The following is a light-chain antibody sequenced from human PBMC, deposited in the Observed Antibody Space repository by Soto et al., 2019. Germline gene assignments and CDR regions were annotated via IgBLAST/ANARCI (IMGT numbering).Light chain of an antibody. Sequence: EIVLTQSPATLSLSPGERATLSCRASQSVSSYLAWYQQKPGQAPRLLIYDASNRATGIPARFSGSGSGTYFTFSICSLEPEDFAVYYCQQRSNWSWTFGQGTKV. CDR2: DAS. CDR1: QSVSSY. V-gene: IGKV3-11*01. J-gene: IGKJ1*01. CDR3: QQRSNWSWT.